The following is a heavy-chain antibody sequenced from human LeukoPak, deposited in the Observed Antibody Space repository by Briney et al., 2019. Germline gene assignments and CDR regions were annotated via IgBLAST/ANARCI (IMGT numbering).Heavy chain of an antibody. CDR2: ISSSGSII. CDR1: GFTFSSYS. D-gene: IGHD6-19*01. CDR3: ARDSLGSGPDAFDI. Sequence: GGSLRLSCAASGFTFSSYSMNWVRQAPGKGLEWVSYISSSGSIIYYADSVKGRFTISRDNAKNSLYLQINSLRAEDTAVYYCARDSLGSGPDAFDIWGQGTMVTVSS. V-gene: IGHV3-48*04. J-gene: IGHJ3*02.